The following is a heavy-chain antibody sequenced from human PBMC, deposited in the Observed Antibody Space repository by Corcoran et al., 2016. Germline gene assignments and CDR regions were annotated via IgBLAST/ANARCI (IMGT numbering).Heavy chain of an antibody. J-gene: IGHJ6*02. CDR3: GIRPTGYCSSTSGFDHGMDV. CDR1: GYSFTSYW. D-gene: IGHD2-2*01. V-gene: IGHV5-10-1*03. CDR2: IDPSDSYT. Sequence: EVQLVQSGAEVKKPGESLRISCKGSGYSFTSYWISWVRQMPGKGLEWMGRIDPSDSYTNYSPSFQGHVTISADKSISTAYLQWSSLKASDTAMYYCGIRPTGYCSSTSGFDHGMDVWGQGTTVTVSS.